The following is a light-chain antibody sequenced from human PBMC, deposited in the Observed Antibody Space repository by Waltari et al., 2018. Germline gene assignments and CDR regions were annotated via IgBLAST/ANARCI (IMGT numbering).Light chain of an antibody. CDR2: GAS. CDR3: QRYNSYANT. V-gene: IGKV1-5*01. CDR1: QSINTY. Sequence: DILMTQSPSTLSASVGDRVTITCRASQSINTYLAWYQQKPGKAPKLRIYGASTLESGVPGRFSGTGSGTEFTLTSSSLQPDDFATYYCQRYNSYANTFGQGTKVDIK. J-gene: IGKJ2*01.